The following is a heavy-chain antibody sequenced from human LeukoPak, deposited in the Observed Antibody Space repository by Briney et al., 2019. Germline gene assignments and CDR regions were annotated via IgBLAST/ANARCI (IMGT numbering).Heavy chain of an antibody. V-gene: IGHV3-30*18. CDR1: GFPFSYFG. CDR2: ISYDGSNK. D-gene: IGHD3-10*02. CDR3: AKFFTGEYVRAFDI. J-gene: IGHJ3*02. Sequence: GGSLRLSCAASGFPFSYFGMHWVRQAPGKGLEWVALISYDGSNKYYADSVKGRFTISRDNSKNTLYLQMNSLRAEDTAVYYCAKFFTGEYVRAFDIWGQGTMVTVSS.